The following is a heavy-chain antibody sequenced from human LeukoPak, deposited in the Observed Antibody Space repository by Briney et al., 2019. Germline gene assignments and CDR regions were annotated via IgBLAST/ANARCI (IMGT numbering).Heavy chain of an antibody. V-gene: IGHV4-39*01. CDR3: ARRRGRWDVNWSDP. CDR1: GGSISNSLYY. Sequence: SETLSLTCTVFGGSISNSLYYWAWFRQPPGKGLDWIGGLYYDGRTYYNPSLESRLTLSVDTSNSQVSLKLTSVTATDTAVYYCARRRGRWDVNWSDPWGQGTLVTVSS. CDR2: LYYDGRT. D-gene: IGHD1-26*01. J-gene: IGHJ5*02.